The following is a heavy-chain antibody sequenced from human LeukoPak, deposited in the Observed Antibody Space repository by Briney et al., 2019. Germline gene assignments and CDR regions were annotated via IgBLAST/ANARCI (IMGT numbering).Heavy chain of an antibody. V-gene: IGHV4-39*07. J-gene: IGHJ5*02. CDR1: GGSISSSSYY. CDR2: MYYSGIT. Sequence: PSETLSLTCTVSGGSISSSSYYWGWIRQPPGKGLEWIGNMYYSGITYYNPSLKSRVTISVDTSKNQFSLKLSSVTAADTAVYYCARRRRYYYDTSGHNWFDPWGQGTLVTVSS. CDR3: ARRRRYYYDTSGHNWFDP. D-gene: IGHD3-22*01.